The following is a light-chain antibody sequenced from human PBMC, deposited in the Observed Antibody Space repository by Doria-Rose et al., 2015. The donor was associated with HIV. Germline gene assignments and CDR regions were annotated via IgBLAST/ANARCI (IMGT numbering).Light chain of an antibody. CDR2: WAS. CDR1: QSLLYTSTNY. Sequence: DIQVTQSPESLGMSLGERATLNCKSNQSLLYTSTNYLAWYQQKPGQPPKLLIYWASTRQSGVLARFSGSGSGTDFTLTISSLEAEDVAVYYCQQYYDTPSFGPGTTVDIK. J-gene: IGKJ3*01. CDR3: QQYYDTPS. V-gene: IGKV4-1*01.